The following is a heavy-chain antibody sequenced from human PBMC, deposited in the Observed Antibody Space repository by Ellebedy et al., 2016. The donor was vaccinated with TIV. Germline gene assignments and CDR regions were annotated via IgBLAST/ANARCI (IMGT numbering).Heavy chain of an antibody. V-gene: IGHV4-34*01. CDR3: AEGRSGWYYFDY. D-gene: IGHD6-19*01. J-gene: IGHJ4*02. CDR1: GGSFSGYY. Sequence: SQTLSLTCAFYGGSFSGYYWSWIRQPPGKGLEWIGEINQSGRTNYNPSLDKGRVTISVDTSKNQFSLRLSSVTAADTALYYCAEGRSGWYYFDYWGRGTPVTVPS. CDR2: INQSGRT.